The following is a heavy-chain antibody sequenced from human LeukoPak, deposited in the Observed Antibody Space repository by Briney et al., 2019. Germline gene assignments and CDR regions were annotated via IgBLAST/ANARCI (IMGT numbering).Heavy chain of an antibody. CDR3: ATIAAAGIDY. V-gene: IGHV3-74*01. CDR2: INSDGTIT. Sequence: GGSLRLSCEAAGFTFSSYWRNWVRQGPGKGLVWLSRINSDGTITTYADSVKGRFTISRDNAKNTVYLQMNSLRAEDTAVYYCATIAAAGIDYWGQGTLVTVSS. CDR1: GFTFSSYW. D-gene: IGHD6-13*01. J-gene: IGHJ4*02.